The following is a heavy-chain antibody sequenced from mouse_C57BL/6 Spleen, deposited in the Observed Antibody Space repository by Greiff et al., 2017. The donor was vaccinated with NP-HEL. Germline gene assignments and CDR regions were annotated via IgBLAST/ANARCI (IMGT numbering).Heavy chain of an antibody. CDR1: GYTFTDYE. J-gene: IGHJ3*01. D-gene: IGHD1-1*01. CDR3: TRTPFTTGAWFAY. Sequence: VKLQESGAELVRPGASVTLSCKASGYTFTDYEMHWVKQTPVHGLEWIGAIDPETGGTAYNQKFKGKAILTADKSSSTAYMELRSLTSEDSAVYYCTRTPFTTGAWFAYWGKGTLVTVSA. V-gene: IGHV1-15*01. CDR2: IDPETGGT.